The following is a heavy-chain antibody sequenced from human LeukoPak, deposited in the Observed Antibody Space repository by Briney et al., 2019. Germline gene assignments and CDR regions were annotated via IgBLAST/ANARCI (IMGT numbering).Heavy chain of an antibody. D-gene: IGHD2-2*01. V-gene: IGHV4-4*07. CDR3: ARGGGASPSDY. CDR1: GYSISSSY. Sequence: SETLSLTCTVSGYSISSSYWSWIRQPAGKGLEWIGRFYTSGSANYNSSLKSRVSMSVDTSKNQLSLKLTSVTAADTAVYYCARGGGASPSDYWGQGILVTVSS. J-gene: IGHJ4*02. CDR2: FYTSGSA.